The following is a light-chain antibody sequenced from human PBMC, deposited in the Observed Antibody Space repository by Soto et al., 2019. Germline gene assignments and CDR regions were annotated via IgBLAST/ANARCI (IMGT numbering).Light chain of an antibody. Sequence: EIVLTQSPATLSSFPGDRVTLSCRASQAVNTRLAWYQHKPGQAPRLLIYLASNRAAGVPARFSGSGSGTEFTLTISSLQSEDFAVYYCQQYNNWPPWTFGQGTKVDIK. V-gene: IGKV3D-15*01. CDR1: QAVNTR. J-gene: IGKJ1*01. CDR2: LAS. CDR3: QQYNNWPPWT.